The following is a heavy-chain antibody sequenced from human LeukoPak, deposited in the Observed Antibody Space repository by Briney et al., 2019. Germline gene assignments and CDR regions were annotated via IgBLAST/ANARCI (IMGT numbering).Heavy chain of an antibody. V-gene: IGHV3-30-3*01. D-gene: IGHD3-10*01. CDR3: ARDLNYYGSGSPQDY. CDR1: GFTFSSYA. J-gene: IGHJ4*02. Sequence: GRSLRLSCAASGFTFSSYAMHWVRQAPGKGLEWVAVISYDGSNNYYADSVKGRFTISRDNSKNTLYLQMNSLRAEDTAVYYCARDLNYYGSGSPQDYWGQGTLVTASS. CDR2: ISYDGSNN.